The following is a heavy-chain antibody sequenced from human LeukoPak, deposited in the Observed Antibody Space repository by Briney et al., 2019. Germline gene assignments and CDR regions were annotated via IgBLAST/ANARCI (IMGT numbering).Heavy chain of an antibody. D-gene: IGHD3-10*01. Sequence: SVKVSCKASGGTFSSYAISWVRQAPGQGLEWMGGIIPIFGTANYAQKFQGRVTITADESTSTAYMELSSLRSEDTAVYYCASRLTDYGSGSYCRAFDIWGQGTMVTVSS. J-gene: IGHJ3*02. CDR2: IIPIFGTA. V-gene: IGHV1-69*13. CDR1: GGTFSSYA. CDR3: ASRLTDYGSGSYCRAFDI.